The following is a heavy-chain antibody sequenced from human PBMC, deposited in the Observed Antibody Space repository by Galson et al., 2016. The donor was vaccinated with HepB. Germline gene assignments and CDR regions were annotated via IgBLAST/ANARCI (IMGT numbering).Heavy chain of an antibody. CDR1: GFTFSSSS. V-gene: IGHV3-21*06. D-gene: IGHD1-26*01. CDR3: VRDFRGGYDPEVGVFDF. CDR2: ISSRSTYI. Sequence: SLRLSCAASGFTFSSSSMNWVRQAPGKGLEWVSSISSRSTYIFYADSVKGRFTISRDNDKNLVFLQMDSLRVEDTAVYYCVRDFRGGYDPEVGVFDFWGQGTLVTVSS. J-gene: IGHJ4*02.